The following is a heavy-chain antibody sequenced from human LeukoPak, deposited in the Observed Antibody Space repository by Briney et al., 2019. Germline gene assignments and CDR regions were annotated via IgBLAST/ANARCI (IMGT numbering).Heavy chain of an antibody. V-gene: IGHV4-59*06. J-gene: IGHJ4*02. CDR3: ARAVNSYGYVFDY. CDR1: GASVSSYY. D-gene: IGHD5-18*01. Sequence: SETLSLTCTVSGASVSSYYWSWIRQHPGKGLEWIGYIHYSGSTYYNPSLKSRVTISVDTSKNQFSLKLSSVNAADTAVYYCARAVNSYGYVFDYWGQGTLVTVSS. CDR2: IHYSGST.